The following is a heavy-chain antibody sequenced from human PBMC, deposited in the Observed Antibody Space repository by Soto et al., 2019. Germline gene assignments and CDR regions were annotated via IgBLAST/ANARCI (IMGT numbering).Heavy chain of an antibody. D-gene: IGHD3-22*01. CDR3: ARDRASYYDSSGYYYGVY. Sequence: PGGSLRLSCAASGFTFSDYYMSWIRQAPGKGLEWVSYISSSSSYTNYADSVKGRFTISRDNAKNSLYLQMNSLRAEDTAVYYCARDRASYYDSSGYYYGVYWGQGTLVTVSS. J-gene: IGHJ4*02. CDR1: GFTFSDYY. V-gene: IGHV3-11*05. CDR2: ISSSSSYT.